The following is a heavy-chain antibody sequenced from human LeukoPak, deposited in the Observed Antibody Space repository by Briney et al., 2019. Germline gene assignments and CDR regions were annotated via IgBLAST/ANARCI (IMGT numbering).Heavy chain of an antibody. Sequence: GGSLRLSCAASGFTFSSYSMNWVRQAPGKGLEWVSSISSSSSYIYYADSVKGRFTISRDNSKNTLYLQMNSLRAEDTAVYYCAKRLPMIAAFDIWGQGTMVTVSS. CDR2: ISSSSSYI. D-gene: IGHD3-22*01. J-gene: IGHJ3*02. CDR3: AKRLPMIAAFDI. CDR1: GFTFSSYS. V-gene: IGHV3-21*04.